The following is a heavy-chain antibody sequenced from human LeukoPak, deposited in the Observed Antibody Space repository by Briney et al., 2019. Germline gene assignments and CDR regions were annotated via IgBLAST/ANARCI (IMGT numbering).Heavy chain of an antibody. CDR1: GFTFSSSA. D-gene: IGHD3-3*01. CDR3: ARVWSAFDV. V-gene: IGHV3-7*04. J-gene: IGHJ3*01. Sequence: GGSLRLSCAASGFTFSSSAMSWVRQAPGKGLEWVAHIKQDGSEKNYVDSVEGRFAISRDNAKNSVYLQMNSLRAEDTAVYYCARVWSAFDVWGQGTMVTVSS. CDR2: IKQDGSEK.